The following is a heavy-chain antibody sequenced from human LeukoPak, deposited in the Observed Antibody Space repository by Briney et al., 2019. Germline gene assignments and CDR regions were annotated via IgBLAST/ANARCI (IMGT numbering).Heavy chain of an antibody. V-gene: IGHV5-51*01. CDR3: ARRGYYDILTGYFVAFDI. CDR1: GYNFINYW. D-gene: IGHD3-9*01. CDR2: IYPGDSDT. Sequence: GESLKISCQGSGYNFINYWVAWVRQMPGKGLEYMGIIYPGDSDTRYSPSFQGQVTISVDKSISTAYLQWSSLKASDTAMYYCARRGYYDILTGYFVAFDIWGQGTTVTVSS. J-gene: IGHJ3*02.